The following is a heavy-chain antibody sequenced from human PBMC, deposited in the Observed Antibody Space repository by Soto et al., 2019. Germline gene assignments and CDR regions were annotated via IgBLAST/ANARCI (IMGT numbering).Heavy chain of an antibody. V-gene: IGHV1-69*02. CDR3: ASPSGSIIPLDYYYMDV. J-gene: IGHJ6*03. Sequence: QVQLVQSGAEVKKPGSSVKVSCKASGGTFSSYTISWVRQAPGQGLEWMGRIIPILGIANYAQKFQGRVTITADKSTRTAYMELSSLRSEDTAVYYWASPSGSIIPLDYYYMDVWGKGTTVTVSS. D-gene: IGHD3-10*01. CDR2: IIPILGIA. CDR1: GGTFSSYT.